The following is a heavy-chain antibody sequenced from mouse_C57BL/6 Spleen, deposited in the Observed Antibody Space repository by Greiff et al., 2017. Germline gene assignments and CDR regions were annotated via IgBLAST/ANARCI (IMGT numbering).Heavy chain of an antibody. Sequence: GGGLVQPKGSLKLSCAASGFSFNTYAMNWVRQAPGKGLEWVARIRSKSNNYATYYADSVKDRFTISRDDSESMLYLQMNNLKTEDTAMYYCVRDYYYGSKAYAMDYWGQGTSVTVSS. V-gene: IGHV10-1*01. J-gene: IGHJ4*01. CDR3: VRDYYYGSKAYAMDY. CDR1: GFSFNTYA. D-gene: IGHD1-1*01. CDR2: IRSKSNNYAT.